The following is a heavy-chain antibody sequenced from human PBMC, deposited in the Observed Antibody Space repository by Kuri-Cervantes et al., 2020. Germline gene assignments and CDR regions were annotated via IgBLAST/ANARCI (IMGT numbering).Heavy chain of an antibody. Sequence: ASVKVSCKASGYTFTTYGITWVRQAPGQGLEWMGWISAYNGDTNYAQKLQGRVTMTTDTSTSTAYMEVRTLRSEDTAVYYCASGPLGAVAGRSLDYWGQGTLVTVSS. CDR3: ASGPLGAVAGRSLDY. D-gene: IGHD6-19*01. V-gene: IGHV1-18*01. J-gene: IGHJ4*02. CDR2: ISAYNGDT. CDR1: GYTFTTYG.